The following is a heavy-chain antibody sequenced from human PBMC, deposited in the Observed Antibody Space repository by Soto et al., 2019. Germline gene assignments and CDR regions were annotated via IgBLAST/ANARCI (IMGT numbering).Heavy chain of an antibody. CDR3: VNMMIARGAFDF. J-gene: IGHJ4*02. CDR1: GFAFSSYA. D-gene: IGHD2-21*01. V-gene: IGHV3-64D*06. Sequence: GRSLRLFCSASGFAFSSYAMHWVRQTPGKGLEYVSAISPQGGSTYYADSVKGRFTISRDDSKNTVYLQMSSLRPDDTAVYYCVNMMIARGAFDFWGQGTLVTVSS. CDR2: ISPQGGST.